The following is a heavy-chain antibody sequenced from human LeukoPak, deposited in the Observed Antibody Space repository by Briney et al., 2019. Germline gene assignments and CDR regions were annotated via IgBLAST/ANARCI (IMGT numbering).Heavy chain of an antibody. V-gene: IGHV3-48*03. CDR2: ISSSGSTI. J-gene: IGHJ4*02. CDR3: VREYSSSSCFDY. CDR1: GFTSSSYE. D-gene: IGHD6-6*01. Sequence: GGSLRLSCAASGFTSSSYEMNWVRQAPGKGLEWVSYISSSGSTIYYADSVKGRFTISRDNPKNTLYLQMNSLRAEDTAVYYCVREYSSSSCFDYWGQGTLVTVSS.